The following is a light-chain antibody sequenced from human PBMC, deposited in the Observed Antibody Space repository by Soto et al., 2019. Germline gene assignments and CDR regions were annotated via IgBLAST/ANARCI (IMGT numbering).Light chain of an antibody. J-gene: IGLJ1*01. V-gene: IGLV6-57*04. CDR1: SGSIASNY. Sequence: NFILTQPHSVSESSGKTVIISCTRSSGSIASNYVHWYHQRPGSAPITVIHEDNQRPSGVPDRFSGSIDISSNLAYLTISGLKTDDEGDYYCQSYDSSTLYVFGAGTKVTVL. CDR2: EDN. CDR3: QSYDSSTLYV.